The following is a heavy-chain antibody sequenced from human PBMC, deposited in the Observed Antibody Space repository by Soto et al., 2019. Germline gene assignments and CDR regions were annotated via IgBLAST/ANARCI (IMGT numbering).Heavy chain of an antibody. CDR3: ARETRGYSYGGNYFDY. D-gene: IGHD5-18*01. J-gene: IGHJ4*02. CDR2: IYHSGST. Sequence: PSETLSLTCAVSGGSISSGGYSWSWIRQPPGKGLEWIGYIYHSGSTYYNPSLKSRVTISVDTSKNQFSLKLSSVTAADTAVYYCARETRGYSYGGNYFDYWGQGTLVTVSS. V-gene: IGHV4-30-2*05. CDR1: GGSISSGGYS.